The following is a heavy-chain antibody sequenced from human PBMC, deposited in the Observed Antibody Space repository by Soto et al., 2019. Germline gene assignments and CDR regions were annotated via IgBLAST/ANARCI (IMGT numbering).Heavy chain of an antibody. J-gene: IGHJ4*02. D-gene: IGHD6-19*01. CDR3: ARGTGGWYFDY. CDR1: DGSISSYY. Sequence: SETLSLTCTVSDGSISSYYWSWIRQPPGKGLEWVGYIHYSGSTNYNPSLKSRVTISVDTSKNQFSLNLSSVTAADTAVYFCARGTGGWYFDYWGQGILVTVSS. V-gene: IGHV4-59*01. CDR2: IHYSGST.